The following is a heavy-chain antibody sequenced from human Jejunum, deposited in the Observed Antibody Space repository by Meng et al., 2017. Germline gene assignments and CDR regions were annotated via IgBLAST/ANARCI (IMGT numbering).Heavy chain of an antibody. D-gene: IGHD1-14*01. V-gene: IGHV3-21*01. CDR2: ISSTSTYI. CDR3: ARGPRMDWYFDL. J-gene: IGHJ2*01. Sequence: GESLKISCAASEFSFNIYSMHWVRQAPGRGLEWVSSISSTSTYIYYADSVEGRFTISRDNVKNSLYLQMDNLRAEDTAVYYRARGPRMDWYFDLWGRGTVVTVSS. CDR1: EFSFNIYS.